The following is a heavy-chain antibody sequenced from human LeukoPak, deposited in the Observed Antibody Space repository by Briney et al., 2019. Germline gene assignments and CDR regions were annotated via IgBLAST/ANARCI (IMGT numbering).Heavy chain of an antibody. Sequence: SETLSLTCAVYGGSFSGYYWSWIRQPPGKGLEWIGEINHSGSTNYNPSLKSRVTISVDTSKNQFSLKLSSVTAADMAVYYCARRMITFGGKDIWGKGTMVTVSS. D-gene: IGHD3-16*01. CDR3: ARRMITFGGKDI. CDR1: GGSFSGYY. V-gene: IGHV4-34*01. J-gene: IGHJ3*02. CDR2: INHSGST.